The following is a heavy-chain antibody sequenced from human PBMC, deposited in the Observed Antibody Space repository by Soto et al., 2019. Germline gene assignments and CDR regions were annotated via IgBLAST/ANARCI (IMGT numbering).Heavy chain of an antibody. V-gene: IGHV4-39*01. CDR1: GGSISSSSSY. CDR2: LYYGGST. CDR3: ANRVLLDTNYFDN. J-gene: IGHJ4*02. D-gene: IGHD1-26*01. Sequence: QMQVQESGPGLVKPSETLSLTCTVSGGSISSSSSYWGWIRQPPGKGLEWIGSLYYGGSTYYNPSLKSRVTVSVDTSKIQFSLRLSSVTAADTAIYYCANRVLLDTNYFDNWGQGTLVTVSS.